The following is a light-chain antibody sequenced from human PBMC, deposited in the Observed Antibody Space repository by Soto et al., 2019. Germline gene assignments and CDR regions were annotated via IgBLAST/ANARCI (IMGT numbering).Light chain of an antibody. Sequence: DIQLTQSPSTLSASVGDRVTITCRASQSISSWLAWYQQKQGKAPKFLIYKTSNLESGVPSRFSGSGSGTEFTLTISSLQPDDFATYYCQYYNNYCWTFGQGTKVEIK. CDR1: QSISSW. CDR2: KTS. J-gene: IGKJ1*01. CDR3: QYYNNYCWT. V-gene: IGKV1-5*03.